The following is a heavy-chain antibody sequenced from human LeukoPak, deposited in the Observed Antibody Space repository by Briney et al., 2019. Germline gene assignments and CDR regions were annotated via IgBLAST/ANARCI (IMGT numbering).Heavy chain of an antibody. CDR2: ISYDGSNK. Sequence: GRSLRLSCAASGFTFSSYGMHWVRQAPGKGLEWVAVISYDGSNKYYADSVKGRFTISRDNSKNTLYLRMNSLRAEDTAVYYCAKDARGWNYGRDWFDPWGQGTLVTVSS. CDR3: AKDARGWNYGRDWFDP. J-gene: IGHJ5*02. V-gene: IGHV3-30*18. D-gene: IGHD1-7*01. CDR1: GFTFSSYG.